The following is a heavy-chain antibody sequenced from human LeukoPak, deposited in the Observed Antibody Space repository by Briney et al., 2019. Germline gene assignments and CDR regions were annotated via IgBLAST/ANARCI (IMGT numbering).Heavy chain of an antibody. J-gene: IGHJ6*02. CDR3: ARGPFAPDV. CDR2: INYSGIT. Sequence: PSGTLSLTCGVYGGSFRGYYWSWIRQPPGKGLEWIGDINYSGITNYNPSLKSRVTISVDTSQNQFSLKLTSVTAADTAVYYCARGPFAPDVWGQGTTVTVSS. CDR1: GGSFRGYY. V-gene: IGHV4-34*01.